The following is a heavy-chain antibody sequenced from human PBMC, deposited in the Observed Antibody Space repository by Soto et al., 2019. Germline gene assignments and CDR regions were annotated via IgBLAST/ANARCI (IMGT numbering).Heavy chain of an antibody. J-gene: IGHJ6*02. D-gene: IGHD3-22*01. V-gene: IGHV1-69*13. CDR2: IIPIFGTA. Sequence: SVKVSCKASGGTFSSYAISWVRQAPGQGLEGMGGIIPIFGTANYAQKFQGRVTITADESTSTAYVELSSLRSEDTAVYYCARAEYYDSSGYYERPYYYYGMDVWGQGTTVTVSS. CDR3: ARAEYYDSSGYYERPYYYYGMDV. CDR1: GGTFSSYA.